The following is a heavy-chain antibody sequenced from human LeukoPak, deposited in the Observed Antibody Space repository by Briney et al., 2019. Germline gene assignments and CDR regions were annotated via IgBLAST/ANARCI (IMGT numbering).Heavy chain of an antibody. Sequence: GASVKVSCKASGYTFTGYYMHWVRQAPGQGLEWMGWINPNSGGTNYAQKFQGRVTMTRDTSISTAYMELSRLRSDDTAVYYCARDRSPYSSGYKGPDAFDIWGQGTMVTVSS. J-gene: IGHJ3*02. CDR3: ARDRSPYSSGYKGPDAFDI. CDR1: GYTFTGYY. V-gene: IGHV1-2*02. CDR2: INPNSGGT. D-gene: IGHD3-22*01.